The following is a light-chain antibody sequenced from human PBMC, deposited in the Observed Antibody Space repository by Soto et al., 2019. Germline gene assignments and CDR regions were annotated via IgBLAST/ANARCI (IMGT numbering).Light chain of an antibody. CDR3: YSYTTSSTRV. CDR2: DVS. J-gene: IGLJ2*01. V-gene: IGLV2-14*01. CDR1: SSDVGAYNY. Sequence: QSVLTQPASVSGSPGQSITISCTGTSSDVGAYNYVSWYQQHPGKAPKLMIYDVSNRPSGVSNRFSGSKSGNTASLTISGLQAADEADYYCYSYTTSSTRVFGGGTKLTVL.